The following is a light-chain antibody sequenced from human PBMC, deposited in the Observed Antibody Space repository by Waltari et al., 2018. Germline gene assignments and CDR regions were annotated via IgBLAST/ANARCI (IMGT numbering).Light chain of an antibody. CDR3: QKYGTLPAT. V-gene: IGKV3-20*01. CDR1: QSVSRT. Sequence: EIVLTQSPGTLSLSPGERATLSCRASQSVSRTLAWYQQKPGQAPRLLIYDASTRATGISDRFSGSGFGTDFSLTISRLEAEDFAVYYCQKYGTLPATFGQGTTVEIK. J-gene: IGKJ1*01. CDR2: DAS.